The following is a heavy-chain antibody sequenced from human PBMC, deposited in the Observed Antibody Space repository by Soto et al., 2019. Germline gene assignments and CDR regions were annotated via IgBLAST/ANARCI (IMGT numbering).Heavy chain of an antibody. Sequence: PSETLSLTCTVSGGSISSRIYYWGWIRQPPGKGLEWIGSSYYSGSTYYNPSLRSRVTISVDTSKNQFSLKLSSVTAADTAVYYCARHVEGGSSWYFHTFDPWGQGTLVTVSS. CDR2: SYYSGST. J-gene: IGHJ5*02. V-gene: IGHV4-39*01. D-gene: IGHD6-13*01. CDR1: GGSISSRIYY. CDR3: ARHVEGGSSWYFHTFDP.